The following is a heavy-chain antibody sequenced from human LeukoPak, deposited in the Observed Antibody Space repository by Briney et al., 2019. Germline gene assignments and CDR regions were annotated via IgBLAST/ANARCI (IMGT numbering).Heavy chain of an antibody. J-gene: IGHJ4*02. D-gene: IGHD5-24*01. Sequence: GESLKISCKASGHSFTNYWIGWVRQMPGKGLEWMGIIYPGDSDTRYSPSFQGQVTISADKSISTAYLQWSSLKASDTAIYYCARDSLDGYNSFDYWGQGTLVTVSS. CDR2: IYPGDSDT. CDR1: GHSFTNYW. CDR3: ARDSLDGYNSFDY. V-gene: IGHV5-51*01.